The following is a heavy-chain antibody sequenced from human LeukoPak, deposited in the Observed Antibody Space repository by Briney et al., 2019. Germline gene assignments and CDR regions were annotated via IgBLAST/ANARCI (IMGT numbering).Heavy chain of an antibody. CDR1: GGTFSSYA. D-gene: IGHD6-19*01. CDR3: ARAQLVAGWFDP. V-gene: IGHV1-69*05. Sequence: ASVKLSCKASGGTFSSYAISWVRQAPGQGLEWMGGIIPIFGTANYAQKFQGRVTITTDESTSTAYMELTSLRSEDTAVYYCARAQLVAGWFDPWGQGTLVTVSS. CDR2: IIPIFGTA. J-gene: IGHJ5*02.